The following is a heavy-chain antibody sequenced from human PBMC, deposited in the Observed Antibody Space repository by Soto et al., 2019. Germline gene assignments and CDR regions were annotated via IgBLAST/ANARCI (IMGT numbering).Heavy chain of an antibody. CDR3: ARHAAYDSVWGKSDGSDY. V-gene: IGHV4-39*01. CDR1: GGSISSNSYY. D-gene: IGHD3-16*01. Sequence: QLQLQESGPGLVKPSETLSLACTVSGGSISSNSYYWDWIRQPPGKGLEWIGSMYYSGATYHNPSYPCPVNIPVDTSNNQSSLHLSSVTAADTAVYYCARHAAYDSVWGKSDGSDYWGQGTLVTVSS. J-gene: IGHJ4*02. CDR2: MYYSGAT.